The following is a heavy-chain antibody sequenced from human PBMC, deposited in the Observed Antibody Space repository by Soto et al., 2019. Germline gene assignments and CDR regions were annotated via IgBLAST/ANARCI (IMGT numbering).Heavy chain of an antibody. V-gene: IGHV1-18*01. D-gene: IGHD1-1*01. CDR3: ARGRYGDY. CDR2: ISAHNGNT. CDR1: GYAFTTYG. Sequence: QVHLVQSGAEVKKPGASVKVSCQGSGYAFTTYGITWVRQAPGQGLEWMGWISAHNGNTNYAQKLQGRVTVTRDTSTSTAYMELRSLRYDVTAVYYCARGRYGDYWGQGARVTVSS. J-gene: IGHJ4*02.